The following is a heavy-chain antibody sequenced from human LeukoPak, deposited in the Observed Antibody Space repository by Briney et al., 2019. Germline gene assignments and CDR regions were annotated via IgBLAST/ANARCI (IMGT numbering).Heavy chain of an antibody. CDR2: IYYSGST. J-gene: IGHJ6*03. Sequence: PSETLSLTCTVSGGSISSSSYYWGWIRQPPGKGLEWIGSIYYSGSTYYNPSLKSRVTISVDTSKNQFSLKLSSVTAADTAVYYCEGGYSYGIYYYYYYYMDVWGKGTTVTVSS. CDR3: EGGYSYGIYYYYYYYMDV. CDR1: GGSISSSSYY. D-gene: IGHD5-18*01. V-gene: IGHV4-39*07.